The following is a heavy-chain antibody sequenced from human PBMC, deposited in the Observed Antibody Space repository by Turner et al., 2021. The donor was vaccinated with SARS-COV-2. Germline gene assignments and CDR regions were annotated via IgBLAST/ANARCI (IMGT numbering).Heavy chain of an antibody. D-gene: IGHD1-26*01. CDR1: GYTFTTYY. J-gene: IGHJ4*02. CDR3: ASGFGATLDY. Sequence: QVQLVQSGAEVKKPGASVKVSCKASGYTFTTYYMHWVRQAPGQRLEWMEIINPSGGSTSYAQKFEGRVTMARNTSTSTVYMELSSLRSEDTAVYYCASGFGATLDYWGQGTLVTVSS. V-gene: IGHV1-46*03. CDR2: INPSGGST.